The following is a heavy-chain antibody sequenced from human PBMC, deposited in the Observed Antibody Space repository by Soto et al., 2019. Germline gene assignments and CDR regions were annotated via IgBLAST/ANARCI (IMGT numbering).Heavy chain of an antibody. CDR1: GGNISSGGYY. J-gene: IGHJ6*02. V-gene: IGHV4-31*03. CDR2: IYYSGST. D-gene: IGHD2-21*02. CDR3: ARVCGGDCHYGMDV. Sequence: PSETLSLTCTVSGGNISSGGYYWSWISQHPGKGLEWIGYIYYSGSTYYNPSLKSRVTISVDTSKNQFSLKLSSVTAADTAVYYCARVCGGDCHYGMDVWGQGTTVTVSS.